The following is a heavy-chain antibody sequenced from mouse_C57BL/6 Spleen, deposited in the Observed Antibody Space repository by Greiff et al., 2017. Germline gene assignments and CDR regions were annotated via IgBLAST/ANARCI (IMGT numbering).Heavy chain of an antibody. J-gene: IGHJ4*01. CDR2: ISSGSSNI. CDR1: GFTFSDYG. V-gene: IGHV5-17*01. D-gene: IGHD2-4*01. Sequence: EVKLVESGGGLVKPGGSLKLSCAASGFTFSDYGMHWVRQAPEKGLEWVAYISSGSSNIYYADTVKGRFTISRDNAKNTLFLQMTSLRSEDTAIYYCARGYYDYENYAMDYWGQGTSVTVSS. CDR3: ARGYYDYENYAMDY.